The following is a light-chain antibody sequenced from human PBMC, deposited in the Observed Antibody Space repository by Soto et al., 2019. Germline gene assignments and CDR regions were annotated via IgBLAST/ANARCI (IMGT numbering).Light chain of an antibody. CDR3: KSYAGSNTYV. V-gene: IGLV2-8*01. CDR2: EVS. J-gene: IGLJ1*01. CDR1: SSDVGKYDY. Sequence: QSALTQPPSASGSPGQSVTISCTGTSSDVGKYDYVSWFQHHPGKAPKLIIYEVSKRPSGVPDRFSGSKSGSTASLTVSGLQAADEADYFCKSYAGSNTYVFGSGTKVTV.